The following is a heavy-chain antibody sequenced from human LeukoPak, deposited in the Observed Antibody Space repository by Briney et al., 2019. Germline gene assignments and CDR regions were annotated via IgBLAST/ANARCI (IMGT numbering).Heavy chain of an antibody. Sequence: SETLSLTCTVSGGSISSYYGSWIRQPPGKGLEWIGYIYYSGSTNYNPSLKSRVTISVDTSKNQFSLKLSSVTAADTAVYYCATPKGGADDAFDIWGQGTMVTVSS. CDR3: ATPKGGADDAFDI. J-gene: IGHJ3*02. D-gene: IGHD4/OR15-4a*01. V-gene: IGHV4-59*12. CDR1: GGSISSYY. CDR2: IYYSGST.